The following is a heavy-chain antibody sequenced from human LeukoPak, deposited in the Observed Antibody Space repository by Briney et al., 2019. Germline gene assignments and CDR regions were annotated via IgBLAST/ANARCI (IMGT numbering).Heavy chain of an antibody. CDR3: ARDSGSSWYRGAFDI. Sequence: PGGSLRLSCAASGFTVSSNYMSWVRQAPGKGLEWVSVIYSGGSTYYADSVKGRFTISRDNSKNTLHLQMNSLRAEDTAVYYCARDSGSSWYRGAFDIRGQGTMVTVSS. CDR2: IYSGGST. CDR1: GFTVSSNY. D-gene: IGHD6-13*01. V-gene: IGHV3-53*01. J-gene: IGHJ3*02.